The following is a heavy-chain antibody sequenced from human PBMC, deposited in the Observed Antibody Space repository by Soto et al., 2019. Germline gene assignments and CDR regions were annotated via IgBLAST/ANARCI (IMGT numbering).Heavy chain of an antibody. CDR1: GGPISGDYY. J-gene: IGHJ4*02. Sequence: QVQLQESGPRLLRPSETLSLTCNVSGGPISGDYYWTWIRQPPGKGLEWIGYIFYSGSTYYNPSLKSRVTMSVDTSKNQFSLRLSSVTAADTAVYYGGREGVGLDSSGSPSRYFDFWGQGIVVTVSS. D-gene: IGHD6-19*01. V-gene: IGHV4-30-4*01. CDR3: GREGVGLDSSGSPSRYFDF. CDR2: IFYSGST.